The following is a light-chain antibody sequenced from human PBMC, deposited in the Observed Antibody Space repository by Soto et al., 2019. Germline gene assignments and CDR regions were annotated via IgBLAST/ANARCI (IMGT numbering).Light chain of an antibody. CDR1: QSVSSSY. CDR3: QQNGRSPT. J-gene: IGKJ3*01. V-gene: IGKV3-20*01. CDR2: DAS. Sequence: EIVLTQSPGTLSLSPGERATLSCRASQSVSSSYFAWYQQKPGQAPRLLIYDASNRATGIPARFSGSGSGTDFTLFISRLEPEDCGVYYCQQNGRSPTFGPGTKVDIK.